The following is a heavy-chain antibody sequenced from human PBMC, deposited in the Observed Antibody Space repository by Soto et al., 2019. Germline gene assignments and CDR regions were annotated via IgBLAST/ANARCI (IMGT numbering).Heavy chain of an antibody. J-gene: IGHJ4*02. CDR3: ASESEDLTSNLDY. CDR2: ISSTTNYI. V-gene: IGHV3-21*01. CDR1: GFTFSRYS. Sequence: VQLVESGGGLVRPGGSLRLSCAASGFTFSRYSMNWVRQAPGKGLEWVSSISSTTNYIYYADSMKGRFTVSRDNAKNSVYLDMNSLSAEDTAVYYCASESEDLTSNLDYWGQGTLVTVSS.